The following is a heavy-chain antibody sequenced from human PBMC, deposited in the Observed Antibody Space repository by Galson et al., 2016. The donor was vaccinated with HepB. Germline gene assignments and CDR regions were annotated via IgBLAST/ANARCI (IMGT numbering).Heavy chain of an antibody. V-gene: IGHV4-38-2*02. CDR3: ARPGSNWDFDY. CDR1: GYSISSGYY. J-gene: IGHJ4*02. CDR2: IFHSGSS. Sequence: SETLSLTCTVSGYSISSGYYWDWIRQPPGKGLEWIGNIFHSGSSHLNPSLKSRVTISMDTSKNQFSLIMTSVTAADTAVDYCARPGSNWDFDYWGPGTLVTVSS. D-gene: IGHD6-13*01.